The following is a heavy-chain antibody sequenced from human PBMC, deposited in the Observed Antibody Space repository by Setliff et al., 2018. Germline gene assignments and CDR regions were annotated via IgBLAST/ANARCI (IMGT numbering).Heavy chain of an antibody. V-gene: IGHV3-21*01. CDR3: ARSPANGGHDAFDI. CDR2: ISPDSIYI. CDR1: GFTFRTFS. Sequence: PGGSLRLSCAASGFTFRTFSMHWVRQAPGKGLEWVSSISPDSIYIYYADSVKGRLTISRDNAWDSLYLQMNSLGAEDTAVYYCARSPANGGHDAFDIWGRGKMVTVSS. D-gene: IGHD6-25*01. J-gene: IGHJ3*02.